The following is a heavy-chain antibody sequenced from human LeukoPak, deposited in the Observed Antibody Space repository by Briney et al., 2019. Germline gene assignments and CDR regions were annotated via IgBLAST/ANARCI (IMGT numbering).Heavy chain of an antibody. CDR1: GGTFSSYA. D-gene: IGHD6-13*01. CDR2: IIPIFGTA. V-gene: IGHV1-69*13. J-gene: IGHJ4*02. CDR3: ARDSHSPIAAASI. Sequence: SVKVSCKASGGTFSSYAISWVRQAPGQGLEWMGGIIPIFGTANYVQKFQGRVTITADESTSTAYMELSSLRSEDTAVYYCARDSHSPIAAASIWGQGTLVTVSS.